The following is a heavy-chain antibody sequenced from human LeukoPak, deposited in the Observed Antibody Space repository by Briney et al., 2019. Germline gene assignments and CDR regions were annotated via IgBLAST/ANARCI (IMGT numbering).Heavy chain of an antibody. CDR2: IYYSGST. CDR3: ARVYYSGYDKGTWFDP. CDR1: GGSFSSYY. V-gene: IGHV4-59*01. Sequence: SETLSLTCTVSGGSFSSYYWSWIRQPPGKGLEWIGYIYYSGSTNYNPSLKSRVTISVDTSKNQFSLKLSSVTAADTAVYYCARVYYSGYDKGTWFDPWGQGTLITVSS. J-gene: IGHJ5*02. D-gene: IGHD5-12*01.